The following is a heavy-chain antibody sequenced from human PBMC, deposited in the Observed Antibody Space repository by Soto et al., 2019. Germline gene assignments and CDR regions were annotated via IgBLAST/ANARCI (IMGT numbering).Heavy chain of an antibody. Sequence: PGGSLRLSCAASGFTFISYAMSWVRQAPGKGLEWVSAISGSGGSTYYADSVKGRFTISRDNSKNTLYLQMNSLRAEDTAVYYCAKDPVLRYFDWFPYGMDVWGQGTTVTVSS. V-gene: IGHV3-23*01. CDR2: ISGSGGST. D-gene: IGHD3-9*01. CDR1: GFTFISYA. CDR3: AKDPVLRYFDWFPYGMDV. J-gene: IGHJ6*02.